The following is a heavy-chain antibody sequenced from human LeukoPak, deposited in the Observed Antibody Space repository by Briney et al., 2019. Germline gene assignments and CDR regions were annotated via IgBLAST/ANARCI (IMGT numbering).Heavy chain of an antibody. J-gene: IGHJ6*03. CDR1: GFTFSSYS. Sequence: PGGSLRLSCAASGFTFSSYSMNWVRQAPGKGLEWVANIKQDGSEKYYVDSVKGRFTISRDNAKNSLFLQMNSLRAEDTAVYYCARGLNKWLSRVGYYYYMDVWGKGTTVTVSS. V-gene: IGHV3-7*01. CDR2: IKQDGSEK. D-gene: IGHD3-22*01. CDR3: ARGLNKWLSRVGYYYYMDV.